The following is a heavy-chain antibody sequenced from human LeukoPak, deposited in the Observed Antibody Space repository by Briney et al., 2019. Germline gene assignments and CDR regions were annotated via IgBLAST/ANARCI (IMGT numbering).Heavy chain of an antibody. Sequence: GGSLRLSCAASGFTVSSNYMSWVRQPPGKGLEWVSVIYSGGSTYYADSVKGRFTISRDNSKNTLYLQMNSLRAEDTAVYYCARGGPAKLYSYGRYYFDYWGQGTLVTVSS. D-gene: IGHD5-18*01. J-gene: IGHJ4*02. V-gene: IGHV3-53*01. CDR3: ARGGPAKLYSYGRYYFDY. CDR2: IYSGGST. CDR1: GFTVSSNY.